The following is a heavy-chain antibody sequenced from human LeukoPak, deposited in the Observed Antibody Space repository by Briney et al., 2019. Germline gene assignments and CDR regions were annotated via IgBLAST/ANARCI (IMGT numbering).Heavy chain of an antibody. CDR2: ISGSGGST. J-gene: IGHJ4*02. Sequence: PGGSLRLSCAASGFTFSSYAMSWVRQAPGKGLEWVSAISGSGGSTYYADSVKGRFTISRDNSKDTLYLQMNSLRAEDTAVYYCAKKNDILTGYADYWGQGTLVTVSS. D-gene: IGHD3-9*01. CDR1: GFTFSSYA. V-gene: IGHV3-23*01. CDR3: AKKNDILTGYADY.